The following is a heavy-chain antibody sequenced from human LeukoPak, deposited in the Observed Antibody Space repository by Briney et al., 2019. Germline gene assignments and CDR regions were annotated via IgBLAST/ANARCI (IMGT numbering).Heavy chain of an antibody. CDR1: GYTFSSYG. V-gene: IGHV1-18*01. CDR3: ARHGHDFWSGQNWFDP. J-gene: IGHJ5*02. CDR2: ISAYNGNT. D-gene: IGHD3-3*01. Sequence: GASVKVSCKASGYTFSSYGISWVRQAPGRGLEWMGWISAYNGNTNYAQKFQGRVTMTTDTSTSTTYMEVRSLRSDDTAVYYCARHGHDFWSGQNWFDPWGQGILVTVSS.